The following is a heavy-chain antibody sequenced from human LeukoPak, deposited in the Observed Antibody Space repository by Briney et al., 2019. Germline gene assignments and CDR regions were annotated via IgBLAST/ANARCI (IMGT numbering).Heavy chain of an antibody. CDR3: AKETYYYDSSGYYYVSGYFDY. CDR2: VSSDGSDQ. D-gene: IGHD3-22*01. Sequence: GGSLRLSCAASGFSFSGYTMHWVRQAPGQGLEWVAIVSSDGSDQRYVDSVKGRFTISRDNSRNTLYLQMNSLRAEDTAVYYCAKETYYYDSSGYYYVSGYFDYWGQGTLVTVSS. CDR1: GFSFSGYT. V-gene: IGHV3-30*04. J-gene: IGHJ4*02.